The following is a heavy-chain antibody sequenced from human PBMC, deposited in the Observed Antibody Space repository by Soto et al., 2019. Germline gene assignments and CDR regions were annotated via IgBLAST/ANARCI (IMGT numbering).Heavy chain of an antibody. CDR1: GFTFSSYA. D-gene: IGHD2-15*01. CDR3: ARERVVVVAATPINWFDP. CDR2: ISYDGSNK. J-gene: IGHJ5*02. V-gene: IGHV3-30-3*01. Sequence: LWGSLRLSCAASGFTFSSYAMHWVRQAPGKGLEWVAVISYDGSNKYYADSVKGRFTISRDNSKNTLYLQMNSLRAEDTAVYYCARERVVVVAATPINWFDPWGQGTLVTVSS.